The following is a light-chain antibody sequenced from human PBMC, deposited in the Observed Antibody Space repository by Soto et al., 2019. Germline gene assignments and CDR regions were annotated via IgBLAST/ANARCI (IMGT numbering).Light chain of an antibody. CDR3: QTWGTGKGV. J-gene: IGLJ7*01. CDR2: LNSDGSH. CDR1: SGHSSYA. V-gene: IGLV4-69*01. Sequence: QTVVTQSPSASASLGASVKLTCTLTSGHSSYAIAWHQQQPEKAPRYLMKLNSDGSHYRGDGIPDRFSGSSSGAERYLTISSLQSEDEADYYCQTWGTGKGVFGGGTQLTVL.